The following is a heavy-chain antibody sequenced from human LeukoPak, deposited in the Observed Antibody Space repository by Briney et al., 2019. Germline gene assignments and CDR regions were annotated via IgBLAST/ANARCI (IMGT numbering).Heavy chain of an antibody. CDR1: GYTFTSYG. CDR3: ARDGEYYDFWSGYYTSSALKYYFDY. V-gene: IGHV1-18*01. CDR2: ISAYNGNT. D-gene: IGHD3-3*01. Sequence: AASVKVSCKASGYTFTSYGIRWVRPAPGQGLEWMGWISAYNGNTNYAQKLQGRVTMTTDTSTSTAYMELRSLRSDDTAVYYCARDGEYYDFWSGYYTSSALKYYFDYWGQGTLVTVSS. J-gene: IGHJ4*02.